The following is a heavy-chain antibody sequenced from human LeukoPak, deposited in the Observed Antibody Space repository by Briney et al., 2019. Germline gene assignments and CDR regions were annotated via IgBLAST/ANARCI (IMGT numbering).Heavy chain of an antibody. Sequence: GGSLRLSCAASGFTFSNYDMSWVRQAPGKGLEWVSSIFPSGDEIHYADSVRGRFTIFRDNSKSTLSLQMNSLRAEDTAIYYCATYRQVLLPFEAWGQGTLVTVSS. J-gene: IGHJ5*02. CDR2: IFPSGDEI. CDR1: GFTFSNYD. V-gene: IGHV3-23*01. CDR3: ATYRQVLLPFEA. D-gene: IGHD2-8*02.